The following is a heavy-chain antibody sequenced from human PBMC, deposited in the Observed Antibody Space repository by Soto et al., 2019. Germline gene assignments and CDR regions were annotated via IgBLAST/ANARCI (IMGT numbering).Heavy chain of an antibody. CDR3: GRRVNSVVDP. CDR2: IYHDGST. V-gene: IGHV4-30-2*01. D-gene: IGHD1-1*01. J-gene: IGHJ5*02. CDR1: GGSISSGGYS. Sequence: QLQLQESGSGLVKPSQTLSLTGAVSGGSISSGGYSWSWIRQPPGKGLEWIGYIYHDGSTYYNPSLKSRVTISVDRSKNQFSLKLTSVTAADTAVYYCGRRVNSVVDPWGQGTLVTVSS.